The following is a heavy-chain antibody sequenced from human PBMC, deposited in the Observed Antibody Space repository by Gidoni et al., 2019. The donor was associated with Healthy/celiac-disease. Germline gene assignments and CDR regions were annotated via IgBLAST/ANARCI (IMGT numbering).Heavy chain of an antibody. CDR2: ISYDGSNK. V-gene: IGHV3-30*03. Sequence: QVQLVESGGGVVQPGRSLRLSCAASGFTFSSYGMHWVRQAPGKGLEWVAVISYDGSNKYYADSVKGRFTISRDNSKNTLYLQMNSLRAEDTAVYYCARHGSSGYLGPFDYWGQGTLVTVSS. D-gene: IGHD3-22*01. J-gene: IGHJ4*02. CDR1: GFTFSSYG. CDR3: ARHGSSGYLGPFDY.